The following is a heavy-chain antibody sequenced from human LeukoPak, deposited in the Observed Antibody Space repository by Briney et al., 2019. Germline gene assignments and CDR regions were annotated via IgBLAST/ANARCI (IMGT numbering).Heavy chain of an antibody. J-gene: IGHJ4*02. Sequence: SSETLSLTCAVYGGSFSGYYWSWIRQPPGKGLEWIGEINHSGSTNYNPSLKSRDTISVDTSKNQFSLKLSSVTAADTAVYYCARGGYSYGLAPYYFDYWGQGTLVAVSS. D-gene: IGHD5-18*01. V-gene: IGHV4-34*01. CDR1: GGSFSGYY. CDR2: INHSGST. CDR3: ARGGYSYGLAPYYFDY.